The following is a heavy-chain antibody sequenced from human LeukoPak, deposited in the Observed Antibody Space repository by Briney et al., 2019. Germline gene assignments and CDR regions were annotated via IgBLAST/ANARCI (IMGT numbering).Heavy chain of an antibody. V-gene: IGHV4-39*01. Sequence: PSETLSLTCTVSGGSLSSSSYYWGWIRQPPGKGLEWIGSIYYSGSTYYNPSLKSRVTISVDTSKNQFSLKLSSVTAADTAVYYCARLEVALIDYWGQGTLVTVSS. D-gene: IGHD4/OR15-4a*01. CDR3: ARLEVALIDY. J-gene: IGHJ4*02. CDR2: IYYSGST. CDR1: GGSLSSSSYY.